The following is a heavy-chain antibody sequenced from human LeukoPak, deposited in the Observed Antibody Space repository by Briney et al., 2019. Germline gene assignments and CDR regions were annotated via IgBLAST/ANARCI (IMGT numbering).Heavy chain of an antibody. Sequence: PGGSLRLSCAASGFTFSNCAMNWVRQAPGKGLEWVSVIYSGGSEYYADSVKGRFTISRDNFKNRLYLQMNNLRAEDTALYYCARDMAGDYYDSGSYGYFDYWGQGTLVTVSS. CDR2: IYSGGSE. J-gene: IGHJ4*02. V-gene: IGHV3-66*01. D-gene: IGHD3-22*01. CDR1: GFTFSNCA. CDR3: ARDMAGDYYDSGSYGYFDY.